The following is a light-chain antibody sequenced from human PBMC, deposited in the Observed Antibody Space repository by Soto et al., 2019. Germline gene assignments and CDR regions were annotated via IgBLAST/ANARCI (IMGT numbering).Light chain of an antibody. V-gene: IGLV2-23*01. J-gene: IGLJ1*01. Sequence: QSVLTQPASVSGSPGQSITISCTGTSSDVGNYNLVSWYQQHPGKAPKLMIYEGTKRPSGVSNRFSGSKSGNTASLTISGLQAEDEADYYCCSYAGSSFYVFGTRTKVTVL. CDR1: SSDVGNYNL. CDR3: CSYAGSSFYV. CDR2: EGT.